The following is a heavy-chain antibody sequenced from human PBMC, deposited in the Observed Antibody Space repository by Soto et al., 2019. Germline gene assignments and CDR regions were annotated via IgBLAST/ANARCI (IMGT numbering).Heavy chain of an antibody. J-gene: IGHJ4*02. CDR3: GTGSSWTTVES. Sequence: QVQLVQSGAEVKKPGSSVKVSCKASGGTLSRSAISWVRQAPGQGLEWMGGIIPIFGPAIYAQKFRGRVSRIADESTRTAYIEMSSLRSEDTAVYYCGTGSSWTTVESWGQVNLGTVSS. V-gene: IGHV1-69*01. D-gene: IGHD6-13*01. CDR1: GGTLSRSA. CDR2: IIPIFGPA.